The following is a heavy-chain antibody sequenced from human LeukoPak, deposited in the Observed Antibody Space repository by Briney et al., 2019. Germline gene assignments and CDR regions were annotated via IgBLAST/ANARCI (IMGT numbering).Heavy chain of an antibody. V-gene: IGHV3-7*03. J-gene: IGHJ4*02. CDR1: GFTSNHYW. D-gene: IGHD3-10*01. CDR3: ARDPYGVDPDY. CDR2: IKQDGSEK. Sequence: PGGSLRLSCAASGFTSNHYWMSWVRQAPGKGLEWVANIKQDGSEKYYVDSVKGRFTISRDNAKNSLFLQMNSLRAEDTAVYYCARDPYGVDPDYWGQGTLVTVSS.